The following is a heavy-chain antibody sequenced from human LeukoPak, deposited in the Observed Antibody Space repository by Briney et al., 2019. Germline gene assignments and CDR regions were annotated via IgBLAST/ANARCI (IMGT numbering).Heavy chain of an antibody. Sequence: GESLKISCKGSGYSFTSYWIGWVRQMPGKGLEWMGIIYPGDSDTRYSPSFQGQVTISADKSITTAYLQWSSLKASDTAMYYCARQIVVVPAAPWFDYWSQGTLVTVSS. CDR2: IYPGDSDT. V-gene: IGHV5-51*01. D-gene: IGHD2-2*01. CDR1: GYSFTSYW. CDR3: ARQIVVVPAAPWFDY. J-gene: IGHJ4*02.